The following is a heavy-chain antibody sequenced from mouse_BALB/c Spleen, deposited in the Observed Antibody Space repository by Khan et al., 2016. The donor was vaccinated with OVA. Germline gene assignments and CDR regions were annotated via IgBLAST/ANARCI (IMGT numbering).Heavy chain of an antibody. J-gene: IGHJ3*01. D-gene: IGHD4-1*01. V-gene: IGHV1-77*01. CDR2: IDPASGYT. Sequence: QVQLQQSGAELVKPGASVKLSCKASGYTFTDSYMHWVKQRPGQGLEWIGKIDPASGYTNYNQKFKGKATLTADKSSNTAYLHLSSLTSEDAAVYFCVRVCVDWVSYWGQGTLVTVSA. CDR3: VRVCVDWVSY. CDR1: GYTFTDSY.